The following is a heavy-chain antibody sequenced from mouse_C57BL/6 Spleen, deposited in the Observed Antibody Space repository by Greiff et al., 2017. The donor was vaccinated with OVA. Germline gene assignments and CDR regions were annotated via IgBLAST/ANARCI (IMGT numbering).Heavy chain of an antibody. CDR3: ARYYGSRGYFDY. Sequence: QVQLQQSGPELVKPGASVKISCKASGYAFSSSWMNWVKQRPGKGLEWIGRIYLGDGDTNYNGKFKGKATLTADKSSSTAYMQLSSLTSEDSAVYFCARYYGSRGYFDYWGQGTTLTVSS. D-gene: IGHD1-1*01. CDR1: GYAFSSSW. CDR2: IYLGDGDT. V-gene: IGHV1-82*01. J-gene: IGHJ2*01.